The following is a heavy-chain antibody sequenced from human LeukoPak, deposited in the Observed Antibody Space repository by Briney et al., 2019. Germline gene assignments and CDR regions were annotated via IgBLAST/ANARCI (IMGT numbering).Heavy chain of an antibody. V-gene: IGHV3-23*01. CDR3: AKRVSGWYLVDY. J-gene: IGHJ4*02. D-gene: IGHD6-19*01. CDR2: ITGSGSST. Sequence: GGSLRLSCAASGFSFSSYAMSWVSQAPGKGLEWVSAITGSGSSTFYADAVKGRFTISKDNSKNTLYLQMNSLRAEDTAVYYCAKRVSGWYLVDYWGQGALVTVSS. CDR1: GFSFSSYA.